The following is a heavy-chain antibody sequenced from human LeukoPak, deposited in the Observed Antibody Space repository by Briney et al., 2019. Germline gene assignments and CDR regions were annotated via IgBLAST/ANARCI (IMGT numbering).Heavy chain of an antibody. CDR1: GFSFDDYA. CDR3: ASLPMTKVVAPSWFDP. V-gene: IGHV3-48*03. J-gene: IGHJ5*02. D-gene: IGHD4-23*01. Sequence: GGSLRLSCAASGFSFDDYAMNWVRQAPGKGLEWVSYITSRGSTIYYADSVKGRFTISRDNSKNTVYLQMNSLRAEDMALYYCASLPMTKVVAPSWFDPWGQGALVTVSS. CDR2: ITSRGSTI.